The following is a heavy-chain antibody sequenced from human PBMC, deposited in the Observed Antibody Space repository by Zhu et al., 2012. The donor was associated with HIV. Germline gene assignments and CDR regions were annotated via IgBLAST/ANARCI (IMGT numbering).Heavy chain of an antibody. V-gene: IGHV4-59*02. Sequence: QVQLQESGPGLLRPSETLSLTCTGSGDSVNPYKWSWIRQPPGKGLEWIGYIYHSGSTNYNPSLKSRVTISVDTSKNQFSLKLTSVTAADTAVYYRAREWSAFDIWGQGTMAAVSS. CDR2: IYHSGST. CDR1: GDSVNPYK. D-gene: IGHD3-3*01. J-gene: IGHJ3*02. CDR3: AREWSAFDI.